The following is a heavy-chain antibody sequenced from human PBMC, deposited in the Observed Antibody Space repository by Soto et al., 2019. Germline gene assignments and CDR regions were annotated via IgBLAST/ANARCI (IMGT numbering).Heavy chain of an antibody. CDR3: ARSGDYDILTGYYKNAFDI. Sequence: GGSLRLSCAASGFTFSSYEMNWVRQAQGKGLEWVSYISSSGSTIYYADSVKGRFTISRDNAKNSLYLQMNSLRAEDTAVYYCARSGDYDILTGYYKNAFDIWGQGTMVTVSS. CDR2: ISSSGSTI. D-gene: IGHD3-9*01. J-gene: IGHJ3*02. CDR1: GFTFSSYE. V-gene: IGHV3-48*03.